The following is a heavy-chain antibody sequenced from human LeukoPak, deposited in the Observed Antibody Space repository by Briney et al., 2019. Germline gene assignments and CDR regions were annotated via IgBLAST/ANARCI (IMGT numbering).Heavy chain of an antibody. J-gene: IGHJ4*02. CDR3: ARGGYYDFWSGPYDGY. Sequence: ASVKVSCKASGYTFTGYYMHWVRQAPGQGLEWLGWINPNSGGTNYAQKFQGRVTMTRDTSISTAYMELSRLRSDDTAVYYCARGGYYDFWSGPYDGYWGQGTLVTVSS. CDR1: GYTFTGYY. CDR2: INPNSGGT. V-gene: IGHV1-2*02. D-gene: IGHD3-3*01.